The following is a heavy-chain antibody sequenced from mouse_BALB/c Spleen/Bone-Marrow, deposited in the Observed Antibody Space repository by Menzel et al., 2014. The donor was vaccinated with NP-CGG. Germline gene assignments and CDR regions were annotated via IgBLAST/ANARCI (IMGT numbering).Heavy chain of an antibody. CDR3: ARDGGNRAWFAY. V-gene: IGHV2-6-7*01. CDR2: IWGDGST. J-gene: IGHJ3*01. CDR1: GFSLTGYG. D-gene: IGHD2-1*01. Sequence: QVQLKHSGPGLVAPSQSLSITCTVSGFSLTGYGVNWVRQPPGKGLEWLGMIWGDGSTDYNSALKSRPSISKDNSQSQVFLKMNSLQTDDTARYYCARDGGNRAWFAYWGQGTLVTVSA.